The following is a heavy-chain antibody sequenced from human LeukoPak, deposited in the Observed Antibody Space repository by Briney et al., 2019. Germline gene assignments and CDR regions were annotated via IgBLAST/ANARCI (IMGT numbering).Heavy chain of an antibody. CDR2: IYTSGST. V-gene: IGHV4-61*02. Sequence: SQTLSLTCTVSGGSISSGSYYWSWIRQPAGKGLEWIGRIYTSGSTNYNPSLKSRVTISVDTSKNQFSLKLSSVTAADTAVYYCAREDYDILSGYPRFDPWGQGTLVTVSS. J-gene: IGHJ5*02. CDR1: GGSISSGSYY. D-gene: IGHD3-9*01. CDR3: AREDYDILSGYPRFDP.